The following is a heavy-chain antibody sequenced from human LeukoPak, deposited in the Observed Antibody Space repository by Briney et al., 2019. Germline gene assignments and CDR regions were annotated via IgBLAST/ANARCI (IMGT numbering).Heavy chain of an antibody. CDR1: VYTLTELS. D-gene: IGHD3-22*01. Sequence: ASVKVSCKVSVYTLTELSMHWVRQAPGKGLVWRGGFDPEDGETIYAQKFQGRVTMTEDTSTDTAYMELSSLRSEDTAVYYCATQRIRVTYYYDSSGYMWGQGTLVTVSS. CDR3: ATQRIRVTYYYDSSGYM. CDR2: FDPEDGET. V-gene: IGHV1-24*01. J-gene: IGHJ4*02.